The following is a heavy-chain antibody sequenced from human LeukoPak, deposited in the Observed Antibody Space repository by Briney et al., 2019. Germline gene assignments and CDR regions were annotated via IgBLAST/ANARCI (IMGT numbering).Heavy chain of an antibody. V-gene: IGHV3-33*01. CDR3: ARASVVVAATHLSPHGYYYYMDV. Sequence: GSLRLSCAASGFTFSSYGMHWVRQAPGKGLEWVAVMWYDGSNKYYADSVKGRFTISRDNSKNTLYLQMNSLRAEDTAVYYCARASVVVAATHLSPHGYYYYMDVWGKGTTVTVSS. D-gene: IGHD2-15*01. CDR2: MWYDGSNK. CDR1: GFTFSSYG. J-gene: IGHJ6*03.